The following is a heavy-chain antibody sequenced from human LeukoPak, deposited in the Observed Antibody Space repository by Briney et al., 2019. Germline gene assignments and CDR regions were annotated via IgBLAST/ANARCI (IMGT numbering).Heavy chain of an antibody. CDR1: GGTFSSYA. D-gene: IGHD2-15*01. CDR2: IIPIFGTA. V-gene: IGHV1-69*13. CDR3: ASSLRYCSGGSCYSDYYYYGMDV. Sequence: GASVKVSCKASGGTFSSYAISWVRQAPGQGLEWMGGIIPIFGTANYAQKFQGRVTITADESTSTAYMELSSLRSEDTAVYYCASSLRYCSGGSCYSDYYYYGMDVWGQGTTVTVSS. J-gene: IGHJ6*02.